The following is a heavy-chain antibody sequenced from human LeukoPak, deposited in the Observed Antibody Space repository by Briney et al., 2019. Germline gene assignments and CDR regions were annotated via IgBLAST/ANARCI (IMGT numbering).Heavy chain of an antibody. V-gene: IGHV4-30-4*01. CDR3: ASVRDSSGYFTH. Sequence: SETLSLTCAVSGGSISSGDYYWSWIRQPPGKGLEWIGYIYYSGSTYYNPSLKSRVTISVDTSKNQFSLKLSSVTAADTAVYYCASVRDSSGYFTHWGQGTLVTVSS. CDR1: GGSISSGDYY. D-gene: IGHD3-22*01. J-gene: IGHJ4*02. CDR2: IYYSGST.